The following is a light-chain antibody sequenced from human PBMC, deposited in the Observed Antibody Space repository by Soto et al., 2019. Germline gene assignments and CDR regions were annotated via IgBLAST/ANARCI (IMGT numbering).Light chain of an antibody. CDR2: WAS. J-gene: IGKJ1*01. CDR3: QQYYSTPLST. CDR1: QSVLYSSNNKNY. Sequence: DIVMTQSPDSLAVSLGERATINCKSSQSVLYSSNNKNYLAWYQQKPGQPPKLLIYWASTRESGVPDRFSGSGSGTDFTLTISSLQAEDVAVYYCQQYYSTPLSTFGLGTKVEIK. V-gene: IGKV4-1*01.